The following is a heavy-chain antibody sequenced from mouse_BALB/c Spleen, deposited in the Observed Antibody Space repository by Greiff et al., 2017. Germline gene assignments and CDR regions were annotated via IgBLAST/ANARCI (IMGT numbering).Heavy chain of an antibody. CDR1: GFTFSSFG. Sequence: EVHLVESGGGLVQPGGSRKLSCAASGFTFSSFGMHWVRQAPEKGLEWVAYISSGSSTIYYADTVKGRFTISRDNPKNTLFLQMTSLRSEDTAMYYCARVDGHYGNAMDYWGQGTSVTVSS. J-gene: IGHJ4*01. D-gene: IGHD2-3*01. CDR2: ISSGSSTI. CDR3: ARVDGHYGNAMDY. V-gene: IGHV5-17*02.